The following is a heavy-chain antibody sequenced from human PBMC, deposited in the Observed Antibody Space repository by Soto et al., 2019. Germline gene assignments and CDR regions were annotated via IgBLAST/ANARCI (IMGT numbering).Heavy chain of an antibody. CDR1: GGSFTSNNW. CDR2: IYRTGST. V-gene: IGHV4-4*02. Sequence: SETLSLTCAVSGGSFTSNNWWTWVRQPPGQGLEWIGEIYRTGSTNYNPSLKSRVTISLDKSENQFSLKVTSLTAADTAVYYCARRKGPLTYCSGGSCENWFDPWGQGTLVTVSS. D-gene: IGHD2-15*01. CDR3: ARRKGPLTYCSGGSCENWFDP. J-gene: IGHJ5*02.